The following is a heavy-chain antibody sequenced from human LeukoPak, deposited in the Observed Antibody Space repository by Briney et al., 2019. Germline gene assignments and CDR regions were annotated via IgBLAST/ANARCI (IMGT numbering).Heavy chain of an antibody. CDR1: GYTFTSYG. D-gene: IGHD3-22*01. CDR2: ISAYNGNT. CDR3: ALGDSSGYPALYYYYGMDV. J-gene: IGHJ6*02. Sequence: ASVRVSCKASGYTFTSYGISWVRQAPGQGLEWMGWISAYNGNTNYAQKLQGRVTMTTDTSTSTAYMELRSLRSDDTAVYYCALGDSSGYPALYYYYGMDVWGQGTTVTVSS. V-gene: IGHV1-18*01.